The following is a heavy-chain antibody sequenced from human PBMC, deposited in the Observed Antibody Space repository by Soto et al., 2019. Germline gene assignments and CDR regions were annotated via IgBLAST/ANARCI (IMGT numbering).Heavy chain of an antibody. Sequence: SETLSLTCTVSGGSISSSSYYWGWIRQPPGKGLEWIGSIYYSGSTYYSPSLKSRVTISVDTSKNQFSLKLSSVTAADTAVYYCARDVDTAMVSYYYYGMDVWGQGTTVTVSS. CDR1: GGSISSSSYY. J-gene: IGHJ6*02. CDR3: ARDVDTAMVSYYYYGMDV. V-gene: IGHV4-39*02. CDR2: IYYSGST. D-gene: IGHD5-18*01.